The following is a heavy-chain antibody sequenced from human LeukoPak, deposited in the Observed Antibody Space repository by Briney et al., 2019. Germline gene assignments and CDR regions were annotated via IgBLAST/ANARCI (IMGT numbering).Heavy chain of an antibody. V-gene: IGHV4-30-4*01. CDR2: IYYSGST. J-gene: IGHJ5*02. CDR1: GGSISSGDYY. CDR3: AREGYRSGGSCYA. D-gene: IGHD2-15*01. Sequence: PSETLSLTCTVSGGSISSGDYYWSWIRQPPGKGLEWIGYIYYSGSTYYNPSLKSRVTISVDTSKNQSSLKLSSVTAADTAVYYCAREGYRSGGSCYAWGQGTLVTVSS.